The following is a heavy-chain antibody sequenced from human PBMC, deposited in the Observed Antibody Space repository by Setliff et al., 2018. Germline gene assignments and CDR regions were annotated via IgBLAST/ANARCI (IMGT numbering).Heavy chain of an antibody. J-gene: IGHJ3*02. CDR2: VIPLLETS. V-gene: IGHV1-69*10. Sequence: SVKVSCKVAGGTFTNHAISWVRQAPGQGLEWTGGVIPLLETSKYAQKFQGRVTITADQTTNTAHMGVSSLRSEDTAVYYCARDLNRWVGEFAFDIWGQGTMVTVSS. CDR3: ARDLNRWVGEFAFDI. CDR1: GGTFTNHA. D-gene: IGHD3-10*01.